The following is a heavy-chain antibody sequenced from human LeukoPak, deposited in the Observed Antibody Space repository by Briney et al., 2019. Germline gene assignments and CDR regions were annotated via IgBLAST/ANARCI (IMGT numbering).Heavy chain of an antibody. CDR1: GFTVSSNY. D-gene: IGHD4-23*01. V-gene: IGHV3-66*01. CDR3: ARDGGNNSWYGMDV. CDR2: IYRVSST. J-gene: IGHJ6*02. Sequence: GRSLRLSCAASGFTVSSNYMSWVRQAPGNGLEWVSIIYRVSSTFYADSVEGRFTISRDNSKNTLYLQMNSLRVEDTAIYYCARDGGNNSWYGMDVWGQGTTVTVSS.